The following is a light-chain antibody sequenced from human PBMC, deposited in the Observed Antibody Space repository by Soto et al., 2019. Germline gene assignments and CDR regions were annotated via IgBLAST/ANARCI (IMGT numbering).Light chain of an antibody. CDR1: QSINRF. CDR3: QQSYTIPYT. Sequence: DIQMTQSPSSLSASVGDRVTITCRASQSINRFLNWYQHKPGKAPKLLIYAASILQSGVPSRFSGSGSGTDFTLTISSLQPEDFTPYYCQQSYTIPYTFGQGTRLVIK. CDR2: AAS. J-gene: IGKJ5*01. V-gene: IGKV1-39*01.